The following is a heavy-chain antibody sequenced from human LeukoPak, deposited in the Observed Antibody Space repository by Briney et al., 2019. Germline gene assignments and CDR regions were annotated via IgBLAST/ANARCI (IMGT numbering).Heavy chain of an antibody. CDR2: ISSSSYI. CDR1: RFTFSGYS. D-gene: IGHD5-18*01. J-gene: IGHJ4*02. Sequence: GGSLRLSCAASRFTFSGYSMNWVRQAPGKGLEWVSSISSSSYIYYADSVKGRFTISRDNAKNSLYLQMNTLRAEDTAVYYCATYRQVLLPFESWGQGTLVTVSS. V-gene: IGHV3-21*04. CDR3: ATYRQVLLPFES.